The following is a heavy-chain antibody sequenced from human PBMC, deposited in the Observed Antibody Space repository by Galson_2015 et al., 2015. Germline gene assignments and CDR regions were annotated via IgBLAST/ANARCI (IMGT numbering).Heavy chain of an antibody. D-gene: IGHD3-16*01. CDR1: GYTFSTYW. J-gene: IGHJ4*02. CDR2: IYPGDSDT. Sequence: QSGAEVKKPGDSLKISCKASGYTFSTYWIAWVRQMPGKGLEWMGTIYPGDSDTRYSPSFQGQVTISADRSISAAYLQWSSLKASDTAMYYCASLRGADPLGFDYWGQGTLVTVSS. V-gene: IGHV5-51*01. CDR3: ASLRGADPLGFDY.